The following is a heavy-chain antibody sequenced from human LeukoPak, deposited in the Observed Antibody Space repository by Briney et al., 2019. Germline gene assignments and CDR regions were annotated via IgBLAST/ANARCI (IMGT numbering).Heavy chain of an antibody. Sequence: GRSLRLSCAASGFTFDDYAMHWVRQAPGKGLEWVSGISWNSGSIGYADSVKGRFTISRDNAKNSLYLQMNSLRAEDTALYHCAKDKDSSGWYDAFDIWGQGTMVTVSS. CDR1: GFTFDDYA. V-gene: IGHV3-9*01. CDR2: ISWNSGSI. J-gene: IGHJ3*02. D-gene: IGHD6-19*01. CDR3: AKDKDSSGWYDAFDI.